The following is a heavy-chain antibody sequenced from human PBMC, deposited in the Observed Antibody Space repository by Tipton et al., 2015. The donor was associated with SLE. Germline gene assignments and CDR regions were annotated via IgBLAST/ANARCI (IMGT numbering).Heavy chain of an antibody. V-gene: IGHV4-30-2*01. J-gene: IGHJ6*02. CDR3: VRSSRDYDFPLGGMDV. D-gene: IGHD3-3*01. CDR2: IYHTGTT. Sequence: TLSLTCAVSGGSISSGGYSWSWIRQPPGNGLEWIGYIYHTGTTNYNPSLKSRVTISVDRSKNQLSLKLSSVTAADTAVYYCVRSSRDYDFPLGGMDVWGQGTTVTVSS. CDR1: GGSISSGGYS.